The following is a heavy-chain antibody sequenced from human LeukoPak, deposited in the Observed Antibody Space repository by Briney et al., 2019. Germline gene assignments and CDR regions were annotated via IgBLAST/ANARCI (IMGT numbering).Heavy chain of an antibody. CDR1: GGSISSYY. Sequence: PSENLSLTCTVSGGSISSYYWSWIRQPPGKGLEWIGYIYYSGSTNYNPSLKSRVTISVDTSKNQFSLKLSSVTAADTAVYYCARASSIAARLYFDYWGQGTLVTVSS. V-gene: IGHV4-59*01. CDR2: IYYSGST. J-gene: IGHJ4*02. D-gene: IGHD6-6*01. CDR3: ARASSIAARLYFDY.